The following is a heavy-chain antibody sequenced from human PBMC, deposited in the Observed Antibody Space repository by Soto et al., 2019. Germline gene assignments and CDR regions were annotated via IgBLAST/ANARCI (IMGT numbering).Heavy chain of an antibody. CDR3: AKGLINGRWYAAD. D-gene: IGHD6-13*01. V-gene: IGHV3-23*01. J-gene: IGHJ4*02. CDR1: GFTFSRCV. Sequence: EVHLLESGGGLVQPGESLRLSCGASGFTFSRCVMSWVRQAPGKGLEWVSCISDSGAGTHYADSVKGRFTISRDNSKNTMYLKMNNLRAEDTGVYYCAKGLINGRWYAADWGPGTLVTVSS. CDR2: ISDSGAGT.